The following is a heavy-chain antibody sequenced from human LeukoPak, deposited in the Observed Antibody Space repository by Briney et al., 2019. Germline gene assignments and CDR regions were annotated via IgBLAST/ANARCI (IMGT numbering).Heavy chain of an antibody. CDR1: GYTFTGYY. CDR3: ARDPGLVRGVIITGFDP. J-gene: IGHJ5*02. V-gene: IGHV1-2*02. D-gene: IGHD3-10*01. CDR2: INPNSGGT. Sequence: GASVKVSCKASGYTFTGYYMHWVRQAPGQGLEWMGWINPNSGGTNYAQKFQVRVTMTRDTSISTAYMELSRLRSDDTAVYYCARDPGLVRGVIITGFDPWGQGTLVTVSS.